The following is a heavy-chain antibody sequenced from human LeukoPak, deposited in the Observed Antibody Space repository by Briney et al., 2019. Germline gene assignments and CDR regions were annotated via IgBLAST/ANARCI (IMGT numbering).Heavy chain of an antibody. CDR3: AKDKGHSIDYYYGMDV. CDR2: ISYDGSNK. Sequence: PGGSLRLSCAASGFTFSSYGMHWVRQAPGKGLEWVAVISYDGSNKYYADSVKGRFTISRDNSKNTLYLQMNSLRAEDTAVYYCAKDKGHSIDYYYGMDVWGQGTTVTVSS. D-gene: IGHD3-3*02. CDR1: GFTFSSYG. V-gene: IGHV3-30*18. J-gene: IGHJ6*02.